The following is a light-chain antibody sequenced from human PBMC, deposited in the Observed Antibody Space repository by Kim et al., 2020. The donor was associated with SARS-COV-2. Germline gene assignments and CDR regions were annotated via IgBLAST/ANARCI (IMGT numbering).Light chain of an antibody. CDR3: ATWDDSVTGPRWV. CDR1: SSNIGDHY. J-gene: IGLJ3*02. V-gene: IGLV1-47*01. Sequence: QSVLTQPPSASGTPGQRVTISCSGSSSNIGDHYVFWYQQLPGTAPKLLIYRNNQRPSGVPDRFSGSKSGTSVSLAISGLRSEDEADYYCATWDDSVTGPRWVFGGGTQLTVL. CDR2: RNN.